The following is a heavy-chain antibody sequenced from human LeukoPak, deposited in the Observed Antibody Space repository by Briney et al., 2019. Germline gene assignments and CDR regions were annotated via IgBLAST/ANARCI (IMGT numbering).Heavy chain of an antibody. CDR2: ISAYNGKT. Sequence: ASVKVSCKASGYTFTSYGISWVRQAPGQGLEWRGWISAYNGKTNYAQKVQGRVTMTTDRSTSTAYMEVRRLRADETAVYYCARESGIRDYYYYYYIDVWGKGTTVTISS. CDR1: GYTFTSYG. V-gene: IGHV1-18*01. J-gene: IGHJ6*03. D-gene: IGHD1-1*01. CDR3: ARESGIRDYYYYYYIDV.